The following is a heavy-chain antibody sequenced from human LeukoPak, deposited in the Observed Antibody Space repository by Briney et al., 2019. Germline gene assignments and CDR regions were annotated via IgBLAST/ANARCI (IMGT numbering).Heavy chain of an antibody. CDR3: AKKLVPYIGSGYGLAV. CDR1: GFTFSRFG. V-gene: IGHV3-30*18. CDR2: IRDDGSRA. J-gene: IGHJ6*02. Sequence: PGTSLGLSCAASGFTFSRFGMHWVRQAPGKGLEWVAVIRDDGSRAYYADSLKGRFTVSRDNSESTLFLQMNSLRPEDTAVYYCAKKLVPYIGSGYGLAVWGQGTTVTVSS. D-gene: IGHD3-10*01.